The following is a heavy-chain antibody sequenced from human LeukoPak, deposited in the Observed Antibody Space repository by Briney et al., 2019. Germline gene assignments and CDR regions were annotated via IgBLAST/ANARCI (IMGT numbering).Heavy chain of an antibody. CDR2: ISRSGSAI. CDR1: GFTFSDYY. CDR3: ATLVIVGATGAFDI. Sequence: PGGSLRLSCAASGFTFSDYYMSWIRQAPGKGLEWVSHISRSGSAIYYADSVEGRFTISRDNAKNSLYLQMNSLRAEDTAVYYCATLVIVGATGAFDIWGQGTMVTVSS. D-gene: IGHD1-26*01. J-gene: IGHJ3*02. V-gene: IGHV3-11*04.